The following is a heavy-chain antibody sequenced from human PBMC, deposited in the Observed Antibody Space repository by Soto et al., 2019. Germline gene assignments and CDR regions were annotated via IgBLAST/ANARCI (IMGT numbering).Heavy chain of an antibody. D-gene: IGHD5-12*01. Sequence: SETLSLTCTVSGDSLSRYYWNWVLQPAGKGLEWIGRLYIGGRSSSNPSLKSRVSMSVDTSKNQFSLKLTSVTAADTAVYYCARSGLRVPTPGNWFDPRGQGPLGTV. J-gene: IGHJ5*02. CDR3: ARSGLRVPTPGNWFDP. CDR2: LYIGGRS. V-gene: IGHV4-4*07. CDR1: GDSLSRYY.